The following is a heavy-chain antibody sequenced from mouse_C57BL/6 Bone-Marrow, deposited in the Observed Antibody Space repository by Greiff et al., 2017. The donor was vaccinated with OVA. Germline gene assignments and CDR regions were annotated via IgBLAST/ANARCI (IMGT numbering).Heavy chain of an antibody. Sequence: VQLKQSGPELVKPGASVKISCKASGYTFTDYYMNWVKQSHGKSLEWIGDINPNNGGTSYNQKFKGKATLTVDKSSSTAYMELRSLTSEDSAVYYCARDPIYYGNYWYFDVWGTGTTVTVSS. V-gene: IGHV1-26*01. CDR2: INPNNGGT. CDR1: GYTFTDYY. CDR3: ARDPIYYGNYWYFDV. J-gene: IGHJ1*03. D-gene: IGHD2-1*01.